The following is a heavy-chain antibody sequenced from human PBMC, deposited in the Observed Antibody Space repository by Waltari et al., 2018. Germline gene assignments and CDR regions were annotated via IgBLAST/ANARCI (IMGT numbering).Heavy chain of an antibody. V-gene: IGHV1-18*04. Sequence: QIQLVQSGAEVKRPGASVKVSCKASGYTFTSYGISWVRQAPGQGLEWMGWISTYNGNTHYEQNLKGRVTMTTDTSTSTAYMELRSLTSDDTAVYYCAREAYDFLAGSGYYGLDVWGQGTTVTVSS. CDR2: ISTYNGNT. CDR1: GYTFTSYG. D-gene: IGHD3-9*01. J-gene: IGHJ6*02. CDR3: AREAYDFLAGSGYYGLDV.